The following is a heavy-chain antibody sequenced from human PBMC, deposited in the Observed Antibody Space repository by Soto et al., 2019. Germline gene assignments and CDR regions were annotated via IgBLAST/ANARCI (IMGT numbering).Heavy chain of an antibody. J-gene: IGHJ3*02. CDR3: AKGGSCYSSFCKDAFDI. CDR2: ISYDGSNK. CDR1: GFTFSSYG. V-gene: IGHV3-30*18. Sequence: GSLRLSCAASGFTFSSYGMHWVRQAPGKGLEWVAVISYDGSNKYYADSVKGRFTISRDNSKNTLYLQMNSLRAEDTAVYYCAKGGSCYSSFCKDAFDIWGQGTMVTVSS. D-gene: IGHD2-15*01.